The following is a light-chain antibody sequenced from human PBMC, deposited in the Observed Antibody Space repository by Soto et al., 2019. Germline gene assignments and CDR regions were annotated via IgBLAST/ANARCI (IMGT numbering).Light chain of an antibody. CDR2: GAS. CDR3: QQYCSSSQT. CDR1: QSVSSSY. V-gene: IGKV3-20*01. J-gene: IGKJ1*01. Sequence: EIVLTQSPGTLSLSPGERATLSCRASQSVSSSYLAWYQQKPGQAPRLLIYGASSRATGIPDRFSGSGSGTDFTHTISRLEPEDFAVYYYQQYCSSSQTFGQGTKVEIK.